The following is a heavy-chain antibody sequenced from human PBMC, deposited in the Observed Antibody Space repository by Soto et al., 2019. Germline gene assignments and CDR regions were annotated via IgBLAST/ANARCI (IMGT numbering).Heavy chain of an antibody. CDR3: AGRVPRDYGSGTADY. D-gene: IGHD3-10*01. Sequence: QVQLQESGPGLVKPSGTLSLTCAVSGGSISSSNWWSWVRQPPGKGLEWIGDIYHSGSTNYNPSLKSRVTISVDKSKHQFLLKRSSVTAAGAAVDYCAGRVPRDYGSGTADYWGQGTLVTVSS. V-gene: IGHV4-4*02. CDR2: IYHSGST. J-gene: IGHJ4*02. CDR1: GGSISSSNW.